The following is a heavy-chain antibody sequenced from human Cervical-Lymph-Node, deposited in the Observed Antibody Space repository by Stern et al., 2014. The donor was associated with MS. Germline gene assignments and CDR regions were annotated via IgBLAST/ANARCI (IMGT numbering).Heavy chain of an antibody. Sequence: QDQLVQSGAQVKKPGASVKASCKGSGYTFIRYYIQWVRQAPGQGLEWMGIINDNGSSARYAQKFQGRVTMASDTSTSTVSMELSSLRSEDTAVYYCATLCDSSGNYGMEVWGQGTTVIVSS. J-gene: IGHJ6*02. CDR1: GYTFIRYY. D-gene: IGHD2-15*01. CDR3: ATLCDSSGNYGMEV. V-gene: IGHV1-46*01. CDR2: INDNGSSA.